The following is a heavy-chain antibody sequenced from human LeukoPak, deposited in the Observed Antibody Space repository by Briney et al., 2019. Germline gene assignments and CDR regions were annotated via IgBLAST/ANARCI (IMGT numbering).Heavy chain of an antibody. CDR3: AKGRGSSWYWGYYGMDV. J-gene: IGHJ6*02. V-gene: IGHV3-11*06. D-gene: IGHD6-13*01. Sequence: GGSLRLSCAASGFTFGDSYMNWIRQAPGKGPEWVSYISGSSGDTNYIDSVRGRFTVPRDNAKKSLYLQMNSLRAEDTAVYYCAKGRGSSWYWGYYGMDVWGQGTTVTVSS. CDR2: ISGSSGDT. CDR1: GFTFGDSY.